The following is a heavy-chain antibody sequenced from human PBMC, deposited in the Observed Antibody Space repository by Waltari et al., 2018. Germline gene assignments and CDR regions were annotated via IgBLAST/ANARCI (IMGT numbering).Heavy chain of an antibody. D-gene: IGHD7-27*01. CDR2: IFADGTT. CDR1: GATIDSNY. CDR3: TRGGHPNS. V-gene: IGHV3-66*02. Sequence: SGGGLVQPGGSLGPPLPASGATIDSNYMNWLRQAPGKGLEWISVIFADGTTHFADSVRGRFVISRDKSENTLYLQMNFVRADDSSVYYCTRGGHPNSWGQGTLVTVSS. J-gene: IGHJ1*01.